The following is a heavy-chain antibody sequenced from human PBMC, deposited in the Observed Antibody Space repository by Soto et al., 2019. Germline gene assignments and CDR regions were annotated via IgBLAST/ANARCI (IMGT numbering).Heavy chain of an antibody. V-gene: IGHV1-58*01. D-gene: IGHD6-13*01. CDR3: AARSYSSSWYGY. J-gene: IGHJ4*02. CDR2: IVVGSGNT. CDR1: GFIFTSSA. Sequence: QMQLVQSGPEVKKPGTSVKVSCKASGFIFTSSAVQWVRQARGQRLEWIGWIVVGSGNTNYAQKFQERVTITRDMATSTAYMELSSLRSEDTAVYYCAARSYSSSWYGYWGQGTLVTVSS.